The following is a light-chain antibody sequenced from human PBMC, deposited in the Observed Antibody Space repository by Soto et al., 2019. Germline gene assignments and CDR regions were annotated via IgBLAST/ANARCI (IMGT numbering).Light chain of an antibody. J-gene: IGLJ2*01. CDR2: ENN. Sequence: NFMLTQPHSVSESPGKTLSISCTRSSGSIANNYVQWYQQRPGSAPTTEIYENNQRPSGVPDRFSGSTDGSSNSASLTISGLQTEDEADYYCQSYDSDFVVFGGGTKLTVL. V-gene: IGLV6-57*04. CDR1: SGSIANNY. CDR3: QSYDSDFVV.